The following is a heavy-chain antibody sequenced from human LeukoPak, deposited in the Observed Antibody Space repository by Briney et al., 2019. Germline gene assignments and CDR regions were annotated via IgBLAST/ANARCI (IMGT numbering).Heavy chain of an antibody. CDR2: MNPNSGNT. Sequence: GASVKVSCKASGYTFTSYDMNWVRQATGQGLEWMGWMNPNSGNTGYAQKFQGRDTMTRNTSISTAYMELSSLRSEDTAVYYCARPGRKSTSPTDYWGQGTLVTVSS. J-gene: IGHJ4*02. V-gene: IGHV1-8*01. D-gene: IGHD2-2*01. CDR1: GYTFTSYD. CDR3: ARPGRKSTSPTDY.